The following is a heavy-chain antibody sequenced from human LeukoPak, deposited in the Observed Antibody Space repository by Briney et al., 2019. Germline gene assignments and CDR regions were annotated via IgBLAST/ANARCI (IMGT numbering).Heavy chain of an antibody. CDR1: GYTFTYYD. CDR2: MSPNSDNT. CDR3: AREGGSGHSYYFDF. D-gene: IGHD3-22*01. V-gene: IGHV1-8*01. J-gene: IGHJ4*02. Sequence: GASVKVSCKTSGYTFTYYDINWVRQAPGQGLEWMGWMSPNSDNTGSAEKFRGRFTMTRDTSTDTAFMELSGLGSEDTAIYYCAREGGSGHSYYFDFWGRGTLVTVSS.